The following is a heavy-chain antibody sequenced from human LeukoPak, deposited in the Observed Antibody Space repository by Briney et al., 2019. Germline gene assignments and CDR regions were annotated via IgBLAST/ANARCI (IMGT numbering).Heavy chain of an antibody. CDR2: IKRDGSEE. CDR3: VSTMTFDY. Sequence: GGSLRLSCAASGFTFSNYYMSWVRQAPGKGLEWVANIKRDGSEEYYVDSVKGRFTISRDNAKNSLYLQMNSLRAEDTAVYYCVSTMTFDYWGQGTLVTVSS. CDR1: GFTFSNYY. V-gene: IGHV3-7*03. J-gene: IGHJ4*02.